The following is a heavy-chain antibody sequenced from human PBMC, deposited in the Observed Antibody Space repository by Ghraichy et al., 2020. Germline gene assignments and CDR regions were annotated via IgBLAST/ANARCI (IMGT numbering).Heavy chain of an antibody. Sequence: GGSLRLSCAASGFTVSSNYMSWVRQAPGKGLEWVSVIYSGGSTYYADSVKGRFTISRDNSKNTLNLQMNSLRAEDTAVYYCARVVGVVHAYDIWGQGTMVTVSS. V-gene: IGHV3-53*01. J-gene: IGHJ3*02. CDR2: IYSGGST. CDR1: GFTVSSNY. CDR3: ARVVGVVHAYDI. D-gene: IGHD3-10*01.